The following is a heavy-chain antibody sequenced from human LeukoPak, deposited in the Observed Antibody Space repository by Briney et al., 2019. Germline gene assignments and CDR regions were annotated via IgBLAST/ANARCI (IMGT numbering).Heavy chain of an antibody. Sequence: GGSLRLSCAASGFTFNTYSMNWVRQAPGKGLEWISYITGNSHTIYYADSVKGRFTISRDNAKNSLYLQMNSLRAEDTAVYYCARDMGIVTGYYVDYWGQGTLVTVS. D-gene: IGHD3-9*01. CDR1: GFTFNTYS. CDR3: ARDMGIVTGYYVDY. CDR2: ITGNSHTI. J-gene: IGHJ4*02. V-gene: IGHV3-48*01.